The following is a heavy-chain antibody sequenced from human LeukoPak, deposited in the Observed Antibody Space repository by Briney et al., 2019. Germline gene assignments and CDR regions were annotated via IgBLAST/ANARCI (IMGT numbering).Heavy chain of an antibody. CDR1: GFTFSSYS. Sequence: GGSLRLSCAASGFTFSSYSMNWVRQAPGKGLEWASSISSSSSYIYYADSVKGRFTISRDNSKNTLYLQMNSLRAEDTAVYYCARGDRNVGFYYYDSSGSFDYWGQGTLVTVSS. CDR2: ISSSSSYI. J-gene: IGHJ4*02. CDR3: ARGDRNVGFYYYDSSGSFDY. V-gene: IGHV3-21*01. D-gene: IGHD3-22*01.